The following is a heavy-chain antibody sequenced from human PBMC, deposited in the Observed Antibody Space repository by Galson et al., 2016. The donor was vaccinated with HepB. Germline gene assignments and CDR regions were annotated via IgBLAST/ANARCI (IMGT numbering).Heavy chain of an antibody. D-gene: IGHD2-15*01. V-gene: IGHV1-3*01. CDR3: ATTGYCSGGSCYRGWFDP. CDR2: INGGNSDT. J-gene: IGHJ5*02. Sequence: SVKVSCKASGNTSSIYSMHWVHQAPGQRLEWMGWINGGNSDTKYSQQFQGRVTLTRVTSASTAYLELSNLTSEDTAVYYCATTGYCSGGSCYRGWFDPWGQGTLVTVSS. CDR1: GNTSSIYS.